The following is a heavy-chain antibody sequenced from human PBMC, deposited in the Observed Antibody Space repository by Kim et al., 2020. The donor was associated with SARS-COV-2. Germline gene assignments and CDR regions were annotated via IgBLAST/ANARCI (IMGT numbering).Heavy chain of an antibody. J-gene: IGHJ6*02. V-gene: IGHV3-53*01. CDR3: ARDANGYSCSFSSSPNDYGMDV. D-gene: IGHD6-13*01. Sequence: GGSLRLSCAASGFTVSSNYMSWVRQAPGKGLEWVSVIYSGGSTYYADSAKGRLTISSDNSKNTLYLQMNSLRAEDTAVYSCARDANGYSCSFSSSPNDYGMDVWGQGTTVTVSS. CDR1: GFTVSSNY. CDR2: IYSGGST.